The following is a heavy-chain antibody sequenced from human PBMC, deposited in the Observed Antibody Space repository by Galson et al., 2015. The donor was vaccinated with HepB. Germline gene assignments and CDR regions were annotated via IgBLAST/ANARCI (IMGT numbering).Heavy chain of an antibody. CDR3: TRGRGTTGRHYFDN. D-gene: IGHD3-16*01. J-gene: IGHJ4*02. CDR2: INAGNGNT. V-gene: IGHV1-3*01. Sequence: SVKVSCKASGYNFIFSAIHWVRQAPGQSLEWMGWINAGNGNTKYSQKLQGRVTITRDTSASTAYMELSSLRSEDTALYYCTRGRGTTGRHYFDNWGQGTLVAVSS. CDR1: GYNFIFSA.